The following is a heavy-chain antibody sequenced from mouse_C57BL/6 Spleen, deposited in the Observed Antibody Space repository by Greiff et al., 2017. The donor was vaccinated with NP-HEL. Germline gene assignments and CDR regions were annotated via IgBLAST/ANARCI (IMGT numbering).Heavy chain of an antibody. V-gene: IGHV1-55*01. Sequence: QVQLKQPGAELVKPGASVKMSCKASGYTFTSYWITWVKQRPEQGLEWIGDIYPGSGSTNYNEKFKSKATLTVDTSSSTAYIQLSSLPSENSAVYNCARRESITTVVDWYFDVWGTGTTVTVSS. CDR1: GYTFTSYW. D-gene: IGHD1-1*01. CDR3: ARRESITTVVDWYFDV. J-gene: IGHJ1*03. CDR2: IYPGSGST.